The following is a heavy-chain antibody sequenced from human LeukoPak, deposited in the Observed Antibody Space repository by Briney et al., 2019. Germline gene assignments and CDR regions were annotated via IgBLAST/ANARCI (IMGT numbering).Heavy chain of an antibody. CDR2: ITGSGATI. Sequence: PGGSLRLSCVGSGFAFRNYAMTWVRQAPGKGPEWVSSITGSGATITYAASVKGRFTISRDNSVDTLYLQMNRLSAEDTAVYYCGRDPNGDYVGAFDFWGLGTRVTVSS. V-gene: IGHV3-23*01. J-gene: IGHJ3*01. CDR3: GRDPNGDYVGAFDF. CDR1: GFAFRNYA. D-gene: IGHD4-17*01.